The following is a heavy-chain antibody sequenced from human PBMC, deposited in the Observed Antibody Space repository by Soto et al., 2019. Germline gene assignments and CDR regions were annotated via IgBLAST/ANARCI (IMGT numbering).Heavy chain of an antibody. CDR2: ISHVGST. D-gene: IGHD3-10*01. CDR1: GGSISSNW. Sequence: SETLSLTCVVSGGSISSNWWSWVRQPPGKGLEWIGEISHVGSTNYNPSLKNRVTISVDTSKNQFSLKLSSVTAADTAVYYCGRHKSTMVLDYWGQGTLVTVSS. J-gene: IGHJ4*02. V-gene: IGHV4-4*02. CDR3: GRHKSTMVLDY.